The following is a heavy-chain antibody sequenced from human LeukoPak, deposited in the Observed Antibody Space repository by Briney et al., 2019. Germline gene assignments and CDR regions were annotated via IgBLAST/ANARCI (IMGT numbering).Heavy chain of an antibody. CDR3: AKVYCSGGSCYSDNDAFDI. V-gene: IGHV3-7*01. D-gene: IGHD2-15*01. J-gene: IGHJ3*02. CDR2: IKQDGSER. Sequence: GGSLRLSCAASGFTFSSYWTSWVRQAPGKGLEWVANIKQDGSERYYVDSVKGRFTISRDNAKNSLYLQLNSLRAEDTAVYYCAKVYCSGGSCYSDNDAFDIWGQGTMVTVSS. CDR1: GFTFSSYW.